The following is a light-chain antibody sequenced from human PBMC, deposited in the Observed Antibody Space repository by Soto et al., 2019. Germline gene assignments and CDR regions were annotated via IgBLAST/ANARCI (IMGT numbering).Light chain of an antibody. CDR1: QNIGSN. J-gene: IGKJ1*01. V-gene: IGKV3-15*01. CDR2: GAS. Sequence: EIVMAQSPATLSLSPGETAILSCRARQNIGSNLAWYHQRPGQAPRLLIYGASSIVPGIPARFGGGGSGTDFTLTISSLQSDYFAVYCCQHYFNWWTFGQGTKVDIK. CDR3: QHYFNWWT.